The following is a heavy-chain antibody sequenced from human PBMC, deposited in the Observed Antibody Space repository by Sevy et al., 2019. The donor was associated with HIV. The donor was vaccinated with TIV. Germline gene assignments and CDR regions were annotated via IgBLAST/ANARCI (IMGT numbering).Heavy chain of an antibody. CDR2: ISSDGSDK. V-gene: IGHV3-30*18. J-gene: IGHJ4*02. Sequence: EGSLRLSCAASGFTFSSYGMHWVRQAPGKELEWVAVISSDGSDKDYADSVKGRFTISRDNSKNTLYLQMNSLRVEDTAVYYCAKVPFTYSSGYYFDYWGQGTLVTVSS. CDR1: GFTFSSYG. D-gene: IGHD3-22*01. CDR3: AKVPFTYSSGYYFDY.